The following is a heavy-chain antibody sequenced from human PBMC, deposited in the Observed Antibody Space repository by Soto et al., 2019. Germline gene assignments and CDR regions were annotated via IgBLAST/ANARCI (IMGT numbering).Heavy chain of an antibody. CDR3: ARAHFWSFYGMDV. Sequence: SETLSLTCTVSGGSISSGDYYWSWIRQPPGKGLEWIGYIYYSGSTYYNPSLKSRVTISVDTSKNQFSLKLSSVTAADTAVYYCARAHFWSFYGMDVWGQGTTVTVSS. CDR1: GGSISSGDYY. J-gene: IGHJ6*02. V-gene: IGHV4-30-4*01. D-gene: IGHD3-3*02. CDR2: IYYSGST.